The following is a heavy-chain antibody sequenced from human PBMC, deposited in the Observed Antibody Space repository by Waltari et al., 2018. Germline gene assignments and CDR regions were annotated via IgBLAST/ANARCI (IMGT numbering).Heavy chain of an antibody. CDR2: INAGNGNT. V-gene: IGHV1-3*01. Sequence: QVQLVQSGAEVKKPGASVKVSCKASGYTFTSYAMHWVRQAPGQRLEWMGWINAGNGNTKYSQKFQGRVTITRDTSASTAYMELSSLRSEDTAVYYCARDFRITMVRGVINWFDPWGQGTLVIVSS. CDR1: GYTFTSYA. CDR3: ARDFRITMVRGVINWFDP. D-gene: IGHD3-10*01. J-gene: IGHJ5*02.